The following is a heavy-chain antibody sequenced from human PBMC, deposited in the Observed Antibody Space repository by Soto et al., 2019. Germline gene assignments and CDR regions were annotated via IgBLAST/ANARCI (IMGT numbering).Heavy chain of an antibody. CDR2: IYSGGST. D-gene: IGHD1-26*01. J-gene: IGHJ3*02. CDR1: GFTVSSNY. Sequence: PGGSLRLSCAASGFTVSSNYMSWVRQAPGKGLEWVSVIYSGGSTYYADSVKGRFTISRDNSKNTLYLQMNSLRAEDTAVYYCASFYSRPNDAFDIWGQGTMVTVSS. V-gene: IGHV3-53*01. CDR3: ASFYSRPNDAFDI.